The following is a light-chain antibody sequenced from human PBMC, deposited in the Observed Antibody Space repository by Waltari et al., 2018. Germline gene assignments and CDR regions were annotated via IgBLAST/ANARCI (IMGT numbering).Light chain of an antibody. CDR2: DVS. CDR3: SSYTSSSNVV. V-gene: IGLV2-14*03. CDR1: SSDVAGYNY. Sequence: QSALPQPAPVSGSPGRSITLSCTGTSSDVAGYNYVSWYQQHPGKAPKLMIYDVSNRPSGVSNRFSGSKSGNTASLTISGLQAEDEADYYCSSYTSSSNVVFGGGTKLTVL. J-gene: IGLJ2*01.